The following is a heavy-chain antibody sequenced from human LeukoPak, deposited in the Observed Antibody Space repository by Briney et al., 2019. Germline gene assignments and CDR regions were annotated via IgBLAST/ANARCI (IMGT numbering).Heavy chain of an antibody. Sequence: PGGSLRLSCAASGFIFSNYGMNWVRQAPGKGLEWVSAISGSGGSTYYADSVKGRFTISRDNSKNTLYLQMNSLRAEDTAVYYCAKDYYDSSGPPSDAFDIWGQGTMVTVSS. J-gene: IGHJ3*02. CDR2: ISGSGGST. CDR1: GFIFSNYG. V-gene: IGHV3-23*01. D-gene: IGHD3-22*01. CDR3: AKDYYDSSGPPSDAFDI.